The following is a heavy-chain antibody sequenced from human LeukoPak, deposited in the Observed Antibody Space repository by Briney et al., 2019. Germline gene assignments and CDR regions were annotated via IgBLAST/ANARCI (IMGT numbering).Heavy chain of an antibody. D-gene: IGHD4-23*01. CDR1: GYTFTAYY. CDR3: ARDAVTVLTPYFDY. V-gene: IGHV1-2*02. J-gene: IGHJ4*02. CDR2: INPNSGGT. Sequence: GASVKVSCKASGYTFTAYYMHWVRQAPGQGLEWMGWINPNSGGTNYAQKFQGRVTMTRDTSISTAYLELSRLRSDDTAVFYCARDAVTVLTPYFDYWGQGTLVTVSS.